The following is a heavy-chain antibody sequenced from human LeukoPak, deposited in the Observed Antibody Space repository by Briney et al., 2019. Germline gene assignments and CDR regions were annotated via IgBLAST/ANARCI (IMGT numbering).Heavy chain of an antibody. CDR2: INPNSGGT. Sequence: GASVKVSCKASGYTFTGQYIHWVRQAPGQGLEWRGWINPNSGGTNYAQKFQGRVTMTRDTSITTTYMELSRLRSDDTAVYYCARVVTTTWNSYTGWFDPWGQGTLVTVPS. D-gene: IGHD4-11*01. V-gene: IGHV1-2*02. CDR3: ARVVTTTWNSYTGWFDP. CDR1: GYTFTGQY. J-gene: IGHJ5*02.